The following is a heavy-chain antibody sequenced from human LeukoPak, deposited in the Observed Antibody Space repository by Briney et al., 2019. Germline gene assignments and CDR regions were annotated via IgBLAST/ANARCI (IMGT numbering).Heavy chain of an antibody. J-gene: IGHJ4*02. V-gene: IGHV4-34*01. CDR1: GGSFSGYY. CDR2: INHSGST. Sequence: SETLSLTCAVYGGSFSGYYWSWIRQPPGKGLEWIGEINHSGSTNYNPSLKSRVTISVDTSKNQFSLKLSSVTAADTAVYYCARHSPIVVVPAAIDYWGQGTLVTVSS. D-gene: IGHD2-2*01. CDR3: ARHSPIVVVPAAIDY.